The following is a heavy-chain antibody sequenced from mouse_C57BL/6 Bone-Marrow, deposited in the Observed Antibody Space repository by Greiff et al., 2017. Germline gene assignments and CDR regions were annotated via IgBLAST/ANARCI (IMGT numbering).Heavy chain of an antibody. CDR3: ARPANWAWFAY. D-gene: IGHD4-1*01. V-gene: IGHV1-64*01. Sequence: QVHVKQPGAELVKPGASVKLSCKASGYTFTSYWMHWVKQRPGQGLEWIGMIHPNSGSTNYNEKFKSKATLTVDKSSSTAYMQLSSLTSADAAVYYCARPANWAWFAYWGQGTLVTVSA. CDR2: IHPNSGST. J-gene: IGHJ3*01. CDR1: GYTFTSYW.